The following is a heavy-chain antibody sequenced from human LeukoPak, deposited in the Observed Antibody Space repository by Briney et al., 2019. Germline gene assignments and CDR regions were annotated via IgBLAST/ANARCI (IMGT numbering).Heavy chain of an antibody. CDR1: GFTFSSYS. CDR2: ISYDGSNK. Sequence: PGGSLRLSCAASGFTFSSYSMNWVRQAPGKGLEWVAVISYDGSNKYYADSVKGRFTISRDNSKNTLYLQMNSLRAEDTAVYYCAKDSVLLWSYYFDYWGQGTLVTVSS. CDR3: AKDSVLLWSYYFDY. V-gene: IGHV3-30*18. D-gene: IGHD3-10*01. J-gene: IGHJ4*02.